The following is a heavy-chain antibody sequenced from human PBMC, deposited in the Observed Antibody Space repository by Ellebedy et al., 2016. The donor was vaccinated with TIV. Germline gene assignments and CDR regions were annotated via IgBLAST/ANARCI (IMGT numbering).Heavy chain of an antibody. J-gene: IGHJ4*02. CDR1: GFTFGSYG. Sequence: GESLKISCAASGFTFGSYGMHWVRQAPGKGLEWVAYMWYDGSYERYADSVKGRFTISRDNSKNTLYLQMNSLRAEDTAVYYCARWPSGDAPLDYWGQGTLVTVSS. CDR3: ARWPSGDAPLDY. V-gene: IGHV3-30*02. D-gene: IGHD4-17*01. CDR2: MWYDGSYE.